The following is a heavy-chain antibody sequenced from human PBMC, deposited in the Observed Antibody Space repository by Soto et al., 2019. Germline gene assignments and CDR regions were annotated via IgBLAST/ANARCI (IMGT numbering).Heavy chain of an antibody. CDR1: GDSISSYY. D-gene: IGHD6-13*01. CDR2: IEASGNS. V-gene: IGHV4-4*07. J-gene: IGHJ6*02. CDR3: ARYSSNWFQTEGMDV. Sequence: WETLSLTCTVSGDSISSYYWNWIRQPAGKGLEWIGRIEASGNSNYNPSLKSRVTMSVDTSKKQFSLKVTSVTAADTAVYYCARYSSNWFQTEGMDVWGQGTTVTVSS.